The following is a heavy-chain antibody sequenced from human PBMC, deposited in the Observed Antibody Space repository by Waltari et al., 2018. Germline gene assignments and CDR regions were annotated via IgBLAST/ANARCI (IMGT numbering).Heavy chain of an antibody. CDR3: ARGRMLTGMDV. D-gene: IGHD3-10*02. CDR2: IKEDGSGT. J-gene: IGHJ6*02. V-gene: IGHV3-7*01. CDR1: GFSFSNYW. Sequence: EEQLVESGGDLVQPGGSLRLSCAASGFSFSNYWMTWVRQAPGKGLEWVANIKEDGSGTHYGVSMKGRFTISRDNAKNSLYLQMNSLRVDDTAVYYCARGRMLTGMDVWGQGTTVTVSS.